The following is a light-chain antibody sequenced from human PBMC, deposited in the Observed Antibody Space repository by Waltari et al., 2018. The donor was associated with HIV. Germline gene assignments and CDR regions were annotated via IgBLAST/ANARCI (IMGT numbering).Light chain of an antibody. CDR1: QSVSSN. CDR3: QQYNNWPPWT. CDR2: GAS. Sequence: EIVMTQSPATLSVSPGERATLSYRASQSVSSNLAWYQQKPGQAPRLLIYGASTRATGIPARFSGSGSGTYFTLTISSLQSEDFAVYYCQQYNNWPPWTFGQGTKVEIK. J-gene: IGKJ1*01. V-gene: IGKV3-15*01.